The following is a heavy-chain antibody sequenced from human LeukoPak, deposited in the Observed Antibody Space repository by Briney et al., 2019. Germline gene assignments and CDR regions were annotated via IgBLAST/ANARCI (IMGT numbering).Heavy chain of an antibody. V-gene: IGHV3-9*01. CDR3: AKTRTGKTYDILTGYYGFDY. D-gene: IGHD3-9*01. CDR2: ISWNSGSI. Sequence: GRSLRLSCAASGFTFDDYAMHWVRQAPGKGLEWVSGISWNSGSIGYADSVKGRFTISRDNAKNFLYLQMNSLRAEDTALYYCAKTRTGKTYDILTGYYGFDYWGQGTLVTVSS. J-gene: IGHJ4*02. CDR1: GFTFDDYA.